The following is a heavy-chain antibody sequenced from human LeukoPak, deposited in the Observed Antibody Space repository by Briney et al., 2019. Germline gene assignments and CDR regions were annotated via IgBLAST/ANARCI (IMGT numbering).Heavy chain of an antibody. CDR2: ISSSSSSI. CDR1: GFIFSSYS. Sequence: GGSLRLSCAASGFIFSSYSMNWVRQAPGKGLEWVSYISSSSSSIYYADSVKGRFTISRDNAKNSLYLQMNSLRDEDTAVHYCAREHRGSSSLSFDYWGQGILVTVSS. J-gene: IGHJ4*02. D-gene: IGHD1-26*01. CDR3: AREHRGSSSLSFDY. V-gene: IGHV3-48*02.